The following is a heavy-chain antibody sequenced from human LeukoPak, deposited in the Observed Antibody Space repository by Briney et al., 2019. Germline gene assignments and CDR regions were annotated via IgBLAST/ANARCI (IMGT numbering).Heavy chain of an antibody. V-gene: IGHV4-59*01. J-gene: IGHJ4*02. CDR2: IYYSGST. CDR3: ARATRDGYNYSPFDY. D-gene: IGHD5-24*01. CDR1: GGSISSYY. Sequence: PSETLSFTCTVSGGSISSYYWSWIRQPPGKGLEWIGYIYYSGSTNYNPSLKSRVTISVDTSKNQFSLKLSSVTAADTAVYYCARATRDGYNYSPFDYWGQGTLVTVSS.